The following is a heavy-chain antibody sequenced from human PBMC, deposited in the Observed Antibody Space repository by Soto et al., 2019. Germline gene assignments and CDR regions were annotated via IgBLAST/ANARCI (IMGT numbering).Heavy chain of an antibody. CDR2: VYYTGST. D-gene: IGHD6-19*01. J-gene: IGHJ4*02. CDR3: ARGGWSNDY. CDR1: GGSINNNY. Sequence: ETLSLTCTVSGGSINNNYWSWIRQPPGKGLEWIGYVYYTGSTNYNTSLKSRVTISVDTSKNQFSLKLTSVTAADTAVYYCARGGWSNDYWGQGALVTVSS. V-gene: IGHV4-59*01.